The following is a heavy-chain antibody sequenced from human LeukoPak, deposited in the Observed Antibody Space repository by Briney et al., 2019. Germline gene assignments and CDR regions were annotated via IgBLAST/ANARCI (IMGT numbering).Heavy chain of an antibody. CDR3: TKDRFQGGAPSAFDL. D-gene: IGHD2/OR15-2a*01. CDR2: ISYDGRSQ. V-gene: IGHV3-30*18. CDR1: GFTFSPFN. J-gene: IGHJ3*01. Sequence: GGSLRLSCAASGFTFSPFNLYWVRQAAGKERAWVALISYDGRSQQYADSVKGRFTISGDKPKNMLYLQMNSLRSDDTAVYYCTKDRFQGGAPSAFDLWGPGTMVTVSS.